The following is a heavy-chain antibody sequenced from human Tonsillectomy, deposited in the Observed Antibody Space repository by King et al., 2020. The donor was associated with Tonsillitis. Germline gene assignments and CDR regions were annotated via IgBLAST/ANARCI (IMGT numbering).Heavy chain of an antibody. Sequence: VQLQQWGAGLLKSSETLSLTCAVYGGSFSGYYCTWIRQPPVKGLEWIGEISHSGSTNYNPSLKSRVTISVDTSKNRFSLKLSSVTAADTAVYYCARDGGYYGSGTYQYYWGQGTLVTVSS. CDR2: ISHSGST. V-gene: IGHV4-34*01. D-gene: IGHD3-10*01. J-gene: IGHJ4*02. CDR3: ARDGGYYGSGTYQYY. CDR1: GGSFSGYY.